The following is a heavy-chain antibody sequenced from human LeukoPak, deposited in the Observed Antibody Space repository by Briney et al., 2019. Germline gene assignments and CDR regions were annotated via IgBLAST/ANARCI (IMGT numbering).Heavy chain of an antibody. CDR1: AFIFSNYA. CDR2: ISYDGRNK. D-gene: IGHD1-26*01. Sequence: GGSLRLSCAASAFIFSNYAMHWVRQAPGKGLEWVAVISYDGRNKYYADSVKGRFTISRDNSKNTLYVQMNSLRSEDTAMYYCARELIVGGNSWGAFDIWGQGTMVAVSS. J-gene: IGHJ3*02. V-gene: IGHV3-33*01. CDR3: ARELIVGGNSWGAFDI.